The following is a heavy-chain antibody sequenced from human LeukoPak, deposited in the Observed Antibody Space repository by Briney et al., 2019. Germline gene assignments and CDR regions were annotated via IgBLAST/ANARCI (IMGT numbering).Heavy chain of an antibody. V-gene: IGHV4-34*01. J-gene: IGHJ5*02. D-gene: IGHD2-8*01. CDR1: GGSFSGYY. CDR2: INHSGST. Sequence: SETLSLTCAVYGGSFSGYYWSWIRQPPGRGLEWIGEINHSGSTNYNPSLKSRVTISVDTSKNQFSLKLSSVTAADTAVYYCARGDGYCTNGVCYIVWFDPWGQGTLVTVSS. CDR3: ARGDGYCTNGVCYIVWFDP.